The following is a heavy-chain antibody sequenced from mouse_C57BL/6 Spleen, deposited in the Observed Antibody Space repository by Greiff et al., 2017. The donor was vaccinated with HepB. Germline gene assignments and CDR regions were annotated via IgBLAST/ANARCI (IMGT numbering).Heavy chain of an antibody. CDR3: ARQGYAFYAMDY. CDR1: GFTFSDYY. V-gene: IGHV5-12*01. D-gene: IGHD3-1*01. J-gene: IGHJ4*01. CDR2: ISNGGGST. Sequence: DVKLVESGGGLVQPGGSLKLSCAASGFTFSDYYMYWVSQTPEKRLEWVAYISNGGGSTYYPDTVKGRFTISRDNAKNTLYLQMSRLKSEDTAMYYCARQGYAFYAMDYWGQGTSVTVSS.